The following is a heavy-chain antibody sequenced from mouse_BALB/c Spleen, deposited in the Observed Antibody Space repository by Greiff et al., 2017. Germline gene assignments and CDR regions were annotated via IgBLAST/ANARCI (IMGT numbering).Heavy chain of an antibody. CDR1: GFTFSNYW. Sequence: DVKLQESGGGLVQPGGSMKLSCVASGFTFSNYWMNWVRQSPEKGLEWVAEIRLKSNNYATHYAESVKGRFTISRDDSKSSVYLQMNNLRAEDTGIYYCTRKGDYGWFAYWGQGTLVTVSA. CDR2: IRLKSNNYAT. V-gene: IGHV6-6*02. J-gene: IGHJ3*01. CDR3: TRKGDYGWFAY. D-gene: IGHD1-1*02.